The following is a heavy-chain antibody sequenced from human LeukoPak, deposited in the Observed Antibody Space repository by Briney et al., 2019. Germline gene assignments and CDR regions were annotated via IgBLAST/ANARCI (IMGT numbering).Heavy chain of an antibody. D-gene: IGHD6-6*01. Sequence: SETLSLTCTVSGGSISSYYWSWIRQPPGKGLEWIGYIYYSGSTNYTPSLKSRLTISVDTSKNQFSLKLSSVTAADTAVYYCARGSPYSSSFCFDYWGQGTLVTVSS. J-gene: IGHJ4*02. CDR3: ARGSPYSSSFCFDY. CDR2: IYYSGST. V-gene: IGHV4-59*01. CDR1: GGSISSYY.